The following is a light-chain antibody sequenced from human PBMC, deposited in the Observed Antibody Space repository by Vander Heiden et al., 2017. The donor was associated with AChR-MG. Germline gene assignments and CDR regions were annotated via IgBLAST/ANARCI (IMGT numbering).Light chain of an antibody. CDR1: QSVSSS. J-gene: IGKJ4*01. Sequence: EIVLTQSPATLSLSPGERATLSCRDSQSVSSSLAWYHQKPGQEPRLLINDASNRATGIPARFSGSGSGTAFTLTISSLEPADFAVYYCQQRRNWALTFGGGTKVEIK. V-gene: IGKV3-11*01. CDR2: DAS. CDR3: QQRRNWALT.